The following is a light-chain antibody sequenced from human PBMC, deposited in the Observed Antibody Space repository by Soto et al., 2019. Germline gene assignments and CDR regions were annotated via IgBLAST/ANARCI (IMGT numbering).Light chain of an antibody. Sequence: DVQMTQSPSSLSASVGDRVTITCRASQGISNYLAWYQQKPGKVPKLLIYAASTLQSGVPSRFSGSGSGTDFTLTISSLQPEDVATYYCQKYNSAPALTFGGGTKVEIK. V-gene: IGKV1-27*01. CDR2: AAS. CDR3: QKYNSAPALT. J-gene: IGKJ4*01. CDR1: QGISNY.